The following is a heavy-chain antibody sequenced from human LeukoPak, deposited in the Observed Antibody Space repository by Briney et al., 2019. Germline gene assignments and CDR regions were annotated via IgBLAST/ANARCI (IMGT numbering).Heavy chain of an antibody. V-gene: IGHV3-30*02. CDR2: IRYDGSNK. D-gene: IGHD6-13*01. CDR1: GFTFSSYG. CDR3: AKILLGTSYSSSWYGAAPDY. J-gene: IGHJ4*02. Sequence: GGSLRLSCAASGFTFSSYGMHWVRQAPGKGLEWVAFIRYDGSNKYYADSVKGRFTISRDNSKNTLYLQMNSLRAEDTAVYYCAKILLGTSYSSSWYGAAPDYWGQGTLVTVSS.